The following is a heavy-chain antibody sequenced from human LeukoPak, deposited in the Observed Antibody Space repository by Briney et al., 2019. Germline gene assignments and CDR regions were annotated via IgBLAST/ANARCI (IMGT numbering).Heavy chain of an antibody. Sequence: ASVKVSCKASGHTFTDYHIHWVRQAPGQGLEWMGWINPNSGGTNYAEKFHGRVTMTRDTSITTAYMELSGLRSADTAVYYCARFRHVAVAGTPHFDLWGQGTLVTVSS. CDR1: GHTFTDYH. CDR2: INPNSGGT. D-gene: IGHD6-19*01. V-gene: IGHV1-2*02. CDR3: ARFRHVAVAGTPHFDL. J-gene: IGHJ4*02.